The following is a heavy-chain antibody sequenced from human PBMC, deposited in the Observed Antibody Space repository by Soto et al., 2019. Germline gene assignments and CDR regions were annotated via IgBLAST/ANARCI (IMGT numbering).Heavy chain of an antibody. Sequence: QVQLVESGGGVVQPGRSLRLSCAASGFTFSNYAMHWVRQAPGKGLEWVAVISYDGSNKYYADSVKGRFSISRDNSKNTLYLQMNSLRAEDTAVCYCARDQAVGDMNYYYGMDVWGHGTTVTVSS. J-gene: IGHJ6*02. V-gene: IGHV3-30-3*01. CDR2: ISYDGSNK. D-gene: IGHD2-21*01. CDR1: GFTFSNYA. CDR3: ARDQAVGDMNYYYGMDV.